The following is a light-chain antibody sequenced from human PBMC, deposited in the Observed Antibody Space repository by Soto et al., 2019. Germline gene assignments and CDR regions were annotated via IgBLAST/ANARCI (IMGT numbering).Light chain of an antibody. CDR2: EVS. CDR3: SSYTSGSTWG. V-gene: IGLV2-14*01. Sequence: QSALTQPASVSGSPGQSITISCTGTSSDVGAYNYVSWYQQHPGKAPKLMIYEVSNRPSGVSNRFSGSKSGNTASLTISGLQAEDGGDYYCSSYTSGSTWGFGGGTKLTVL. J-gene: IGLJ3*02. CDR1: SSDVGAYNY.